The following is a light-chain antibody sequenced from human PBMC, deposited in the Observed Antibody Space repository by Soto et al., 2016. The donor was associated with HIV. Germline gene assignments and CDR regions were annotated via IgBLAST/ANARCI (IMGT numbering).Light chain of an antibody. CDR2: DDS. Sequence: SYELTQPPSVSVAPGRTARITCYGDNIGRKRVHWYQQKPGQAPVLVVNDDSDRPSGIPERFSGSKSGNTATLTISRVEAGDEADYYCQVWDSSSAHPVFGGGTKLTVL. CDR3: QVWDSSSAHPV. J-gene: IGLJ2*01. CDR1: NIGRKR. V-gene: IGLV3-21*03.